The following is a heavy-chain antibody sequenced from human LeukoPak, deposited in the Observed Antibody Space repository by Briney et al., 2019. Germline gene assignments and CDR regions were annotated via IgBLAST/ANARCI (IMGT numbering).Heavy chain of an antibody. V-gene: IGHV1-2*02. D-gene: IGHD3-22*01. CDR2: INPNSGGT. Sequence: ASVKVSCKASGYTFTGYYMHWVRQAPGQGLEWMGWINPNSGGTNYAQKFQGRVTMTRDTSISTAYMELSRLRSDDTAVYYRARSTYDYDSSGYPLDYWGQGTLVTVSS. CDR3: ARSTYDYDSSGYPLDY. J-gene: IGHJ4*02. CDR1: GYTFTGYY.